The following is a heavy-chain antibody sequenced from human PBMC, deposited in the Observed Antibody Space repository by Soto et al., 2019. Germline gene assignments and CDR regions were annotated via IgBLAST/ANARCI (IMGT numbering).Heavy chain of an antibody. CDR2: IWNDGSNK. V-gene: IGHV3-33*01. D-gene: IGHD5-12*01. CDR1: GFTFRDHA. CDR3: ARALFPVVDNYAIDV. J-gene: IGHJ6*02. Sequence: LRLAWEESGFTFRDHAMNWVRQAPGKGREWLAIIWNDGSNKFYAGSVQGRFTISRDNSKNTVYLQMNTLSAEDPAVYYCARALFPVVDNYAIDVWGPG.